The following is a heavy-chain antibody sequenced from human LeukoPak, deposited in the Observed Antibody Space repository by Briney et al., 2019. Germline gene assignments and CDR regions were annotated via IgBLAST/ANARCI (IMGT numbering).Heavy chain of an antibody. CDR1: GGSFSGYY. V-gene: IGHV4-34*01. D-gene: IGHD6-13*01. CDR2: INHSGST. Sequence: KPSETLSLTCAVYGGSFSGYYWSWIRQPPGKGLEWIGEINHSGSTNYNPSLKSRVTISVDTSKNQFSLKLSSVTAADTAVYYCARDIAAAGTLGDWFDPWGQGTLVTVSS. CDR3: ARDIAAAGTLGDWFDP. J-gene: IGHJ5*02.